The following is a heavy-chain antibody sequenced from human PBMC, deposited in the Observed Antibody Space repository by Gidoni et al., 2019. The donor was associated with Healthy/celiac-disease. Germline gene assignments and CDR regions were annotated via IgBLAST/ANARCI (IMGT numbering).Heavy chain of an antibody. D-gene: IGHD6-13*01. V-gene: IGHV3-30-3*01. Sequence: QVQLVESGGGVVQPGRSLRLPCAASGLTFSSYAMHWVRQAPDKGLEWVAVISYDGSNKYYADSVKGRFTISRDNSKNTLYLQMNSLRAEDTAVYYCARDSGHSSSWSEALPIWGQGTMVTVSS. CDR3: ARDSGHSSSWSEALPI. CDR2: ISYDGSNK. CDR1: GLTFSSYA. J-gene: IGHJ3*02.